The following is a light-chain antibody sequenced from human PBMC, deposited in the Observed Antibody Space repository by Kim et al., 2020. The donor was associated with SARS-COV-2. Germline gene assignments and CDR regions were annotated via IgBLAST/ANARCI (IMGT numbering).Light chain of an antibody. Sequence: GDRVTITCRANQGISTYSAWYQQKPGKVPKLLIYAASTLQSGVPSRFSGSGSGTDFALTISSLQPEDVATYSCQQYNSAPWTFGLGTQVDIK. CDR3: QQYNSAPWT. J-gene: IGKJ1*01. CDR1: QGISTY. V-gene: IGKV1-27*01. CDR2: AAS.